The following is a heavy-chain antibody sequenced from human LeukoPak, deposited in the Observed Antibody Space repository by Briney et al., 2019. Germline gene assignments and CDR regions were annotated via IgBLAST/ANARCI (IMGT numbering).Heavy chain of an antibody. CDR3: ARGRIRHYYDSSGYHSPGVYFDY. CDR2: INHSGST. J-gene: IGHJ4*02. V-gene: IGHV4-34*01. D-gene: IGHD3-22*01. Sequence: SETLSLTCAVYGGSFSGYYWSWIRQPPGKGLEWIGEINHSGSTNYNPSLKSRVTIPVDTSKNQFSLKLSSVTAADTAVYYCARGRIRHYYDSSGYHSPGVYFDYWGQGTLVTVSS. CDR1: GGSFSGYY.